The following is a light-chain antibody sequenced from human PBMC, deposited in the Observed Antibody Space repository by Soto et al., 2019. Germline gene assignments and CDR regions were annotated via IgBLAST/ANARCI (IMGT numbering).Light chain of an antibody. CDR2: GAS. V-gene: IGKV3-20*01. J-gene: IGKJ3*01. CDR3: HPYGSSSFS. CDR1: QSVSSSY. Sequence: EIGLTQSQGTLSLSPGERPTLSCRASQSVSSSYLAWYQQKPGQAPRLLIYGASSRATGIPDRFSGSGLWTDITLTISRLEPPDLAVYDSHPYGSSSFSSGPRTKVDI.